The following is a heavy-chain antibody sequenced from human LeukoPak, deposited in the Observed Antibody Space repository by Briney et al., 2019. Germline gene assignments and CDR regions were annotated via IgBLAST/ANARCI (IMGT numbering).Heavy chain of an antibody. J-gene: IGHJ4*02. V-gene: IGHV1-2*02. CDR2: IGPHSTFT. CDR3: VREGECPLSKDFDY. Sequence: ASVKVSCKSSGFTFTDRYIHWVRQGPGQGLEWMGYIGPHSTFTSSPQEFQGRVTMTRDASMSTAYMELTRLTSDDTAVYCCVREGECPLSKDFDYWGQGTLVTVSS. D-gene: IGHD2-21*01. CDR1: GFTFTDRY.